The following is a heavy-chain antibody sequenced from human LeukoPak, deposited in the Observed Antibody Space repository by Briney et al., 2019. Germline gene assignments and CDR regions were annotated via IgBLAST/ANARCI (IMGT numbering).Heavy chain of an antibody. Sequence: AASVKVSCKASGGTFSSYAISWVRQAPGQGLEWMGGIIPIFGTANYAQTFQGRVTMTRDLSTSTVYMELSRLRSDDTAVYYCARGSRYGSGSYWGQGTLVTVSS. D-gene: IGHD3-10*01. CDR2: IIPIFGTA. J-gene: IGHJ4*02. CDR1: GGTFSSYA. CDR3: ARGSRYGSGSY. V-gene: IGHV1-69*05.